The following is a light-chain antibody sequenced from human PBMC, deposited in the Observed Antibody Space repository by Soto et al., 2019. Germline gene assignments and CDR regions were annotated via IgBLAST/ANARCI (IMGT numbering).Light chain of an antibody. CDR1: QSVSSSY. J-gene: IGKJ2*01. Sequence: EIVLTQSPGTLSLSPGERATLSCRASQSVSSSYLAWYQQKPGQAPRLLLYGASSRATGIPDRFSGSGSGTDFTLTISRLEPEEFSVYYCQQYASSPVYTFGQGTKLEIK. CDR3: QQYASSPVYT. CDR2: GAS. V-gene: IGKV3-20*01.